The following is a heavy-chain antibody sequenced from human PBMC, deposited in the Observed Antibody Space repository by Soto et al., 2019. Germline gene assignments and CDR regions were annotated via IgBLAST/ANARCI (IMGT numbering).Heavy chain of an antibody. J-gene: IGHJ4*02. CDR2: INPNNGDT. Sequence: QVQLVQSGAEVKKPGASVKVSCKASGYTFTGYYMHWVRQAPGQGLEWMGWINPNNGDTTYAQKFQGRVTMTIATSISTAYMELSGLRSDDTAVDYCVSPWNYWGQGTLVTVSS. CDR1: GYTFTGYY. V-gene: IGHV1-2*02. D-gene: IGHD1-1*01. CDR3: VSPWNY.